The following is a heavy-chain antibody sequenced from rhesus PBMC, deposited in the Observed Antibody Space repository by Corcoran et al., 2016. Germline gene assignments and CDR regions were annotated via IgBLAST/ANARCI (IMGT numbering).Heavy chain of an antibody. Sequence: QVQLQESGPGLVKPSETLSLTCAVSGDPLNRIYSYLHWPRQAPGKGLEWMGYISYSGSTSSHPSLKSRVTISRDTSKNQFSLKVNSVTAADTAMYYCARRFTSGWFDYWGQGVLVTVSS. CDR1: GDPLNRIYSY. V-gene: IGHV4-122*02. J-gene: IGHJ4*01. CDR2: ISYSGST. CDR3: ARRFTSGWFDY. D-gene: IGHD6-31*01.